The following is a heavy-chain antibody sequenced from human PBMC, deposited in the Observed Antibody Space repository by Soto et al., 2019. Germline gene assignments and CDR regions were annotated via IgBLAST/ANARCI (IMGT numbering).Heavy chain of an antibody. CDR1: GYSFTSYW. J-gene: IGHJ4*02. Sequence: GESLKISCKGSGYSFTSYWIGWVRQMPGKGLERMGIIYPGDSDTRYSPSVQGQVTSSADKSITTAYLQWSSLKASDTAMYYFARQGGGPTSYYFDYWGQGTLVTVSS. CDR3: ARQGGGPTSYYFDY. D-gene: IGHD1-26*01. CDR2: IYPGDSDT. V-gene: IGHV5-51*01.